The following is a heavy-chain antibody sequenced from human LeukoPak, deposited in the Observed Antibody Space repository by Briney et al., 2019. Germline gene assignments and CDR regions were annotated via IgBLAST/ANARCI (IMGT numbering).Heavy chain of an antibody. D-gene: IGHD6-13*01. CDR3: AKPIAAARGDFDY. J-gene: IGHJ4*02. Sequence: GGSLRLSCAASGFTFSNYGMNWVRQAPGKGLEWVSGIGPSGTNTYYAASVKGRFTISRDNSKNTVYLQVNSLRVEDTAVYFCAKPIAAARGDFDYWGQGTLVTVSS. CDR2: IGPSGTNT. V-gene: IGHV3-23*01. CDR1: GFTFSNYG.